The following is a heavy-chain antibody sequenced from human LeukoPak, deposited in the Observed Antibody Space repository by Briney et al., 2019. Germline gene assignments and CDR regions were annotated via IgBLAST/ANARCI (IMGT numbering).Heavy chain of an antibody. CDR2: IYTSGST. CDR3: ARVTPFGTGTTLGAFDI. V-gene: IGHV4-61*08. J-gene: IGHJ3*02. Sequence: SETLSLTCTVSGGPISSGGYYWSWIRQHPGKGLEWIGYIYTSGSTNYNPSLKSRVTMSVDTSKNQFSLKLSSVTAADTAVCYCARVTPFGTGTTLGAFDIWGQGTMVTVSS. CDR1: GGPISSGGYY. D-gene: IGHD1-1*01.